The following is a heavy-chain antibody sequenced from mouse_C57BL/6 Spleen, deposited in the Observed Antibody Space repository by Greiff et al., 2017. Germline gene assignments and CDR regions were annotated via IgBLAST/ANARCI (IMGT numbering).Heavy chain of an antibody. Sequence: QVQLQQSGAELARPGASVKLSCKASGYTFTSYGISWVKQRTGQGLEWIGEIYPRSGNTYYNEKFKGKATLTADKSSSTAYMELRSLTSEDSAVYFCARPPITTVVAYYFDYWGQGTTLTVSS. D-gene: IGHD1-1*01. CDR1: GYTFTSYG. CDR2: IYPRSGNT. J-gene: IGHJ2*01. CDR3: ARPPITTVVAYYFDY. V-gene: IGHV1-81*01.